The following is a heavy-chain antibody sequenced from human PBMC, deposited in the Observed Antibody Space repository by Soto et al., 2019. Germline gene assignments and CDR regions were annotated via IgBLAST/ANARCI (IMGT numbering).Heavy chain of an antibody. Sequence: SETLSLTCAVYGGSFSGYYWSWIRQPPGKGLEWIGEINHSGSTNYNPSLKSRVTISVDTSKNQFSLKLSSVTAADTAVYYCAGVQLGYCSSTSCYAEDYYYYGMDVWGQGTTVTVSS. CDR1: GGSFSGYY. D-gene: IGHD2-2*01. J-gene: IGHJ6*02. CDR3: AGVQLGYCSSTSCYAEDYYYYGMDV. V-gene: IGHV4-34*01. CDR2: INHSGST.